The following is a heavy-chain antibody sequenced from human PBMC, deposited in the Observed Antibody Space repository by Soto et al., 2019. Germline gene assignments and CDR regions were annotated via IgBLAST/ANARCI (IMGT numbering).Heavy chain of an antibody. CDR3: ARGSEGNAFDI. D-gene: IGHD3-10*01. CDR1: GFTFSSYG. V-gene: IGHV3-33*01. CDR2: IWYDGSKK. Sequence: QVQLVESGGGVVQRGRSLRLSCAASGFTFSSYGMHWVRQAPGKGLEWVALIWYDGSKKYYADSVKGRFTISRDDSKNTLYLQMNSLRADDRAVYYCARGSEGNAFDIWGQGTMVTVSS. J-gene: IGHJ3*02.